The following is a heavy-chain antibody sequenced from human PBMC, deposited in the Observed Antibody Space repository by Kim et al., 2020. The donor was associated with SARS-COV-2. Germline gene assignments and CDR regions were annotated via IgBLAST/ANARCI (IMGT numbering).Heavy chain of an antibody. Sequence: GGSLRLSCAASGFTFSSYAMHWVRQAPGKGLEWVAVISYDGSNKYYADSVKGRFTISRDNSKNTLYLQMNSLRAEDTAVYYCARVYGSGRYYNPFPSWG. J-gene: IGHJ5*01. V-gene: IGHV3-30-3*01. D-gene: IGHD3-10*01. CDR1: GFTFSSYA. CDR3: ARVYGSGRYYNPFPS. CDR2: ISYDGSNK.